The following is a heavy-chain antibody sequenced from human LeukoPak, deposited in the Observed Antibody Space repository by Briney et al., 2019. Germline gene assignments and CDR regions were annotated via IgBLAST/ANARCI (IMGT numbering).Heavy chain of an antibody. Sequence: SETLSLTCAVYGGSFSGYYWSWIRQPPGKGLEWIGEINHSGSTNYNPSLKSRVTISVDTSKNQFSLNLGSVTAADTAVYYCARAAQLTEARGAFDIWGQGTMVTVSS. CDR1: GGSFSGYY. CDR2: INHSGST. J-gene: IGHJ3*02. V-gene: IGHV4-34*01. CDR3: ARAAQLTEARGAFDI. D-gene: IGHD2-2*01.